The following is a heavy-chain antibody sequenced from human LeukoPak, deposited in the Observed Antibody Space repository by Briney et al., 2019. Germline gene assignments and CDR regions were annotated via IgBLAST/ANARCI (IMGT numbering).Heavy chain of an antibody. CDR1: GFTFSSYA. J-gene: IGHJ4*02. V-gene: IGHV3-64*01. D-gene: IGHD3-10*01. CDR3: ATNYYGSGSYRWYFDY. Sequence: EGSLRLSCAASGFTFSSYAMHWVRQAPGKGLEYVSGISSNGGSTYNANSVKGRFTISRDNSKNTLYLQMGSLRAEDMAVYYCATNYYGSGSYRWYFDYWGQGTLVTVSS. CDR2: ISSNGGST.